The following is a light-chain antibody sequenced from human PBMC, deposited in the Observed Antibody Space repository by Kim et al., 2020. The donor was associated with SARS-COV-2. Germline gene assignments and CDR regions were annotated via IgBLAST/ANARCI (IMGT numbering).Light chain of an antibody. CDR2: GAS. CDR3: QQYSNWPLT. CDR1: ESVSNK. V-gene: IGKV3-15*01. Sequence: VSPGERVTLSCRASESVSNKLAWYQQKPGQAPRLLLYGASTRPTVIPARFSGSGSGTEFTLTISSLQSEDFAVYYCQQYSNWPLTFGGGTKVEIK. J-gene: IGKJ4*01.